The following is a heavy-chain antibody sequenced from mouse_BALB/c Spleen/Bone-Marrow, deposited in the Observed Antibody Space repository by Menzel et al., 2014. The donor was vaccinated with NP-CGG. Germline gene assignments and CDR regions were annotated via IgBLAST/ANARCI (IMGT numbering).Heavy chain of an antibody. Sequence: EVMLVESGGGLVQPGGSRKLSCAASGFTFSSFGMHWVRQAPEKGLEWVAYISSGSSTIYYADTVMGRFTISRDNPKNALCLQMTRLRSEDTAKYYCARSGSSSGYFDYWGQGTTLTVSS. CDR1: GFTFSSFG. CDR2: ISSGSSTI. J-gene: IGHJ2*01. CDR3: ARSGSSSGYFDY. D-gene: IGHD1-1*01. V-gene: IGHV5-17*02.